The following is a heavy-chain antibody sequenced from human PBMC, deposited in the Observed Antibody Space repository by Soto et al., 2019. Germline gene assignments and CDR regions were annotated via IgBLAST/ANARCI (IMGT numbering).Heavy chain of an antibody. CDR3: ARDRGSYALDY. J-gene: IGHJ4*02. CDR2: ISANNGNT. V-gene: IGHV1-18*01. D-gene: IGHD1-26*01. Sequence: ASVKGSCKASGYTFTRYGISWVRQAPGQGLEWMGWISANNGNTNYVQKLQGRVTMTTDTSTSTAYMELRSLRSDDTAVYYCARDRGSYALDYWGQGTLVTVSS. CDR1: GYTFTRYG.